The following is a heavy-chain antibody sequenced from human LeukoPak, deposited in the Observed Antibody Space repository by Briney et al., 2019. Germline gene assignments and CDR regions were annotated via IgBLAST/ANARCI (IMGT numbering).Heavy chain of an antibody. CDR1: GFTVNNNY. CDR2: IYSGGTT. J-gene: IGHJ6*03. CDR3: ARVEGDYYYYYYMDV. V-gene: IGHV3-53*01. D-gene: IGHD2-21*02. Sequence: GGSLRLSCAASGFTVNNNYMIWVRQAPGKGLEWVSLIYSGGTTYYADSVKGRFTTSRDNSKNTLYLQMNSLRAEDTAVYYCARVEGDYYYYYYMDVWGKGTTVTVSS.